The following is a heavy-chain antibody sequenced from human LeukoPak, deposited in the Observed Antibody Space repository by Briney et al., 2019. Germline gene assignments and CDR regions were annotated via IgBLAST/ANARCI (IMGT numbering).Heavy chain of an antibody. CDR1: GFTFSSYA. J-gene: IGHJ3*02. CDR3: AREYADLDAFDI. CDR2: ISSSSSYI. V-gene: IGHV3-21*01. Sequence: GGSLRLSCAASGFTFSSYAMNWVRQAPGKGLEWVSSISSSSSYIYYADSVKGRFTISRDNAKNSPYLQMNSLRAEDTAVYYCAREYADLDAFDIWGQGTMVTVSS.